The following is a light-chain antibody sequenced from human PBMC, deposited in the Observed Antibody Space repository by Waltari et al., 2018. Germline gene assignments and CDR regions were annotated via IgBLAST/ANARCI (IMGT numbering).Light chain of an antibody. CDR1: GNEVGAYNS. Sequence: QSALTQPASVSGSPGQSITISCTGTGNEVGAYNSVSWYQQPPGKAPKLRIYDVTNRASGVSSRFSGSKSGNTASLTISGLQAEDEADYYCSAYAIAITPVLFGGGTKVTVL. CDR3: SAYAIAITPVL. J-gene: IGLJ2*01. V-gene: IGLV2-14*01. CDR2: DVT.